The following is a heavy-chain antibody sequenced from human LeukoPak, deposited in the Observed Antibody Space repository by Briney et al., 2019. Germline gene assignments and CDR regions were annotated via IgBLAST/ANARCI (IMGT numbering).Heavy chain of an antibody. J-gene: IGHJ4*02. D-gene: IGHD2-15*01. CDR3: ARAASLDY. Sequence: SETLSLTCTVSRGSINSNTYYWGWIRQPPGKGLEWIGTIYYSGSTYYSPSLKSRVTISEDTSKNQFSLKLSSVTAADTAVYYCARAASLDYWGQGILVTVSS. CDR2: IYYSGST. CDR1: RGSINSNTYY. V-gene: IGHV4-39*01.